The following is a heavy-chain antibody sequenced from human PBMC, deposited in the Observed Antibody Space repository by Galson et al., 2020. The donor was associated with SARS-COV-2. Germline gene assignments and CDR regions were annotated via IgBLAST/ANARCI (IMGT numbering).Heavy chain of an antibody. V-gene: IGHV1-18*01. CDR2: LSTYNGDT. Sequence: ASVKVSCKASGYTFSSYGISWVRQAPGQGLEWMGWLSTYNGDTYYAQSLQGRVTMTTDTSTSTAYMDLRSLRSDDTAVYYCARDFWYYASWSEHWGQGTLVTVSA. J-gene: IGHJ4*02. CDR3: ARDFWYYASWSEH. D-gene: IGHD3-10*01. CDR1: GYTFSSYG.